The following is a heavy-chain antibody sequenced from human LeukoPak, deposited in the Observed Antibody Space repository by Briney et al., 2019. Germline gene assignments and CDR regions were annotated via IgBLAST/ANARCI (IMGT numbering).Heavy chain of an antibody. D-gene: IGHD3-22*01. J-gene: IGHJ4*02. Sequence: GGSLRLSCAASGFTFSTYAMHWVRQAPGKGLEYVSAISSNGGSTYYASSVKGRFTISRDNSKNTLCLQMGSLRAEDMAVYYCARSEDYYDSSGYVNMYDYWGLGTLVTVSS. CDR2: ISSNGGST. CDR3: ARSEDYYDSSGYVNMYDY. V-gene: IGHV3-64*01. CDR1: GFTFSTYA.